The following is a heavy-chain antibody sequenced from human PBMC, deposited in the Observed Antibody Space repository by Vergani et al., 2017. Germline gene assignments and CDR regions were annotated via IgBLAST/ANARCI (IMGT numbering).Heavy chain of an antibody. V-gene: IGHV3-23*01. CDR1: GFTFSSYA. CDR2: ISGSGGST. D-gene: IGHD5-12*01. Sequence: EVQLLESGGGLVQPGGSLRLSGAASGFTFSSYAMSWVRQAPGKGLEGVSVISGSGGSTYYADSVKGRFTISIDNSKNTLYLQMNSLRAEDTAVYYCARREVACAIFDYWGQGTLVTVSS. J-gene: IGHJ4*02. CDR3: ARREVACAIFDY.